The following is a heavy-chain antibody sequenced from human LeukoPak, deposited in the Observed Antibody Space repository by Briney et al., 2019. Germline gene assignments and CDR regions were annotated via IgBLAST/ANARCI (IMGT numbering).Heavy chain of an antibody. CDR2: IIPIFGTA. CDR1: GDAFTGYY. J-gene: IGHJ4*02. D-gene: IGHD2-2*01. Sequence: GASVKVSCKASGDAFTGYYMHWVRQAPGQGLEWMGGIIPIFGTANYAQKFQGRVTITADESTSTAYMELSSLRSEDTAVYYCARGCSSTSCYSVLSYWGQGTLVTVSS. V-gene: IGHV1-69*13. CDR3: ARGCSSTSCYSVLSY.